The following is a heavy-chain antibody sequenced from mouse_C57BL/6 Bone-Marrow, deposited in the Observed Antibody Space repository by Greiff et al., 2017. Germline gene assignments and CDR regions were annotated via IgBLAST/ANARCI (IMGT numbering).Heavy chain of an antibody. CDR2: IWSGGST. CDR3: ASYDYVAGFAY. V-gene: IGHV2-2*01. Sequence: VQLQESGPGLVQPSQRLSITCTVSGFSLTSSGVHWVRQSPGKGLEWLGVIWSGGSTDNNEAFIARLSISKDNSKSQVFIKMNSRQADDTAIYYCASYDYVAGFAYWGQGTLVIVSA. CDR1: GFSLTSSG. D-gene: IGHD2-4*01. J-gene: IGHJ3*01.